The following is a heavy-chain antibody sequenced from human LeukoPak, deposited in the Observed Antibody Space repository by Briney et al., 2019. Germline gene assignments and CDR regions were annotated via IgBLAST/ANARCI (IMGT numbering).Heavy chain of an antibody. V-gene: IGHV4-39*01. J-gene: IGHJ4*02. CDR1: GGSISSSNYY. CDR3: ARAVTGGDRSRFYTGGWYYFDN. CDR2: IYYTGNT. Sequence: KPSETLSLTCTVSGGSISSSNYYWAWIRQPPGKGLEWIATIYYTGNTYYTPSLNSRVTISVDTSKNQFSLKLSSVTAADTAIYYCARAVTGGDRSRFYTGGWYYFDNWGQGTLVTVSS. D-gene: IGHD2-8*02.